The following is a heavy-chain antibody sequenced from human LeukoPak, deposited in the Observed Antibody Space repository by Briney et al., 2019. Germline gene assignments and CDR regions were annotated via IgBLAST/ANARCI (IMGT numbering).Heavy chain of an antibody. CDR2: IIPIFGTA. V-gene: IGHV1-69*06. D-gene: IGHD4-17*01. CDR3: AKDYGDYEGFFDY. Sequence: AASVKLSCKASGGTFSSYAISWVRQAPGQGLEWMGGIIPIFGTANYAQKFQGRVTITADKSTSTAYMELSSLRSEDTAVYYCAKDYGDYEGFFDYWGQGTLVTVSS. CDR1: GGTFSSYA. J-gene: IGHJ4*02.